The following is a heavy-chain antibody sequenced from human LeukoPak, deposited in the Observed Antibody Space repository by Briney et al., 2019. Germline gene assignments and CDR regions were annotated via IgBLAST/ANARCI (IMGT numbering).Heavy chain of an antibody. CDR1: GGSFSGYY. V-gene: IGHV4-34*01. J-gene: IGHJ6*03. D-gene: IGHD3-9*01. Sequence: PSETLSLTCAVYGGSFSGYYWSWLRQPPGKGLEWIGEINHSGSSNYNPSLKSRVTISVDTSKNQFSLKLSSVTAADTAVYYCARLSITIFYPHYMDVWGKGTTVTVSS. CDR2: INHSGSS. CDR3: ARLSITIFYPHYMDV.